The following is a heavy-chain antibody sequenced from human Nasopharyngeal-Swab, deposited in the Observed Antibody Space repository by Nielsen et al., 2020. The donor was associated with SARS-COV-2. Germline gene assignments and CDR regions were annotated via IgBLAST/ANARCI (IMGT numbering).Heavy chain of an antibody. D-gene: IGHD2-21*02. J-gene: IGHJ3*02. CDR2: ISSSSSYI. V-gene: IGHV3-21*01. Sequence: GESLKISCAASGFTFSSYSMNWVRQAPGKGLEWVSSISSSSSYIYYADSVKGRFTISRDNAKNSLYLQMNSLRAEDTAVYYCARDSAVTGNDAFDIWGQGTMVTVSS. CDR1: GFTFSSYS. CDR3: ARDSAVTGNDAFDI.